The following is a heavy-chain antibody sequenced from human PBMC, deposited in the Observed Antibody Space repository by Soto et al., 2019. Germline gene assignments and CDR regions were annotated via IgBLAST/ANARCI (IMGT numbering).Heavy chain of an antibody. CDR2: IIPIFGTA. V-gene: IGHV1-69*13. CDR1: GGTFSSYA. Sequence: ASVKVSCKASGGTFSSYAISWVRQAPGQGLEWMGGIIPIFGTANYAQKFQGRVTITADESTSTAYMALSSLRSEDTAVYYCARDGGGGNWFDPWGQGTLVTVSS. D-gene: IGHD3-16*01. J-gene: IGHJ5*02. CDR3: ARDGGGGNWFDP.